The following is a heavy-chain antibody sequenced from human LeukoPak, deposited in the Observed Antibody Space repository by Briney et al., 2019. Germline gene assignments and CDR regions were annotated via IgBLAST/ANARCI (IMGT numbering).Heavy chain of an antibody. CDR2: IIPILGIA. Sequence: ASVKVSCKASGGTFSSYAISWVRQAPGQGLEWMGRIIPILGIANYAQKFQGRVTITADKSTSTAYMELSSLRSEDTAVYYCARGSMVVVTAYHDYWGQGTLVTVSS. V-gene: IGHV1-69*04. CDR1: GGTFSSYA. CDR3: ARGSMVVVTAYHDY. D-gene: IGHD2-21*02. J-gene: IGHJ4*02.